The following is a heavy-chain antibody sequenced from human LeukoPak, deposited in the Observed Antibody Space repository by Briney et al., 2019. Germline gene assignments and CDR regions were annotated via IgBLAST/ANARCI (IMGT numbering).Heavy chain of an antibody. CDR1: GFTFSNFA. CDR3: ARVGLGALVGGAYYYYYMDV. J-gene: IGHJ6*03. D-gene: IGHD2-8*02. V-gene: IGHV3-23*01. CDR2: IRAGGERT. Sequence: RPGGSLRLSCAASGFTFSNFAMSWVRQAPGEGLEWVSGIRAGGERTYHADSVKGRFTIYRDNAKNTLYLQMDSLRGDDTAIYYRARVGLGALVGGAYYYYYMDVWGKGTTVTVSS.